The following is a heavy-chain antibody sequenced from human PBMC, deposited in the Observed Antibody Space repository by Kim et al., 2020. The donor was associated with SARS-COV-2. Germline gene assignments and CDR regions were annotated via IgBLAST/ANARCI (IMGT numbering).Heavy chain of an antibody. V-gene: IGHV3-49*03. CDR3: TRDRTELLWFGELPYYFDY. CDR1: GFTFGDYA. J-gene: IGHJ4*02. CDR2: IRSKAYGGTT. D-gene: IGHD3-10*01. Sequence: GGSLRLSCTASGFTFGDYAMSWFRQAPGKGLEWVGFIRSKAYGGTTEYAASVKGRFTISRDDSKSIAYLQMNSLKTEDTAVYYCTRDRTELLWFGELPYYFDYWGQGTLVTVSS.